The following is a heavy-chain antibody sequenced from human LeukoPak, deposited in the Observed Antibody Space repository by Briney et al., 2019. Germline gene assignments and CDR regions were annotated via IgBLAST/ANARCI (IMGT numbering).Heavy chain of an antibody. CDR2: IYYSGST. V-gene: IGHV4-59*08. D-gene: IGHD1-26*01. CDR3: ARQRYSGSYYFDS. Sequence: SETLSLTCTVSGGSITNYYWSWIRQPLGKGLEWIGYIYYSGSTNYNPSLKSRVTISVDTSGNQFSLRLTSVTAADTAVYYCARQRYSGSYYFDSWGQGSLATVSS. CDR1: GGSITNYY. J-gene: IGHJ4*02.